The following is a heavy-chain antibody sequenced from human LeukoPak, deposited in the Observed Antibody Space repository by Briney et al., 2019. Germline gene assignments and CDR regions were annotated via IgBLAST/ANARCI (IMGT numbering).Heavy chain of an antibody. CDR3: ARGSSWYVYFDY. D-gene: IGHD6-13*01. Sequence: LTGRSLRLSCAASGFTFSSYAMHWVRQAPGKGLEWVAVISYDGSNKYYADSVKGRFTISRDNSKSTLYLQMNSLRAEDTAVYYCARGSSWYVYFDYWGQGTLVTVSS. CDR1: GFTFSSYA. V-gene: IGHV3-30*04. J-gene: IGHJ4*02. CDR2: ISYDGSNK.